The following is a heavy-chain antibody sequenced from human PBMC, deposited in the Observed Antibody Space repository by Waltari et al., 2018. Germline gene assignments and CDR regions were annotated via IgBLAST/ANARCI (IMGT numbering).Heavy chain of an antibody. J-gene: IGHJ4*02. V-gene: IGHV3-7*01. CDR1: GFTFSSYW. D-gene: IGHD6-6*01. CDR2: IKQDGSEK. Sequence: EVQLVESGGGLVQPGGSLRLSCAASGFTFSSYWMSWVRQAPGKGLEWVANIKQDGSEKYYVASVKGRFTISRDNAKNSLYLQMNSLRAEDTAVYYCARAGPYSSSGGFDYWGQGTLVTVSS. CDR3: ARAGPYSSSGGFDY.